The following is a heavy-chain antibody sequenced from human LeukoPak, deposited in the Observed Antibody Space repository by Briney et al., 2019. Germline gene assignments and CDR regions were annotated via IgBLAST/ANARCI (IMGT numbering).Heavy chain of an antibody. V-gene: IGHV3-11*04. CDR1: GFTFSDNY. D-gene: IGHD3-22*01. J-gene: IGHJ4*02. Sequence: PGGSLRLSCAASGFTFSDNYMSWIRQAPGKGLEWVSYISSSGSIYYADSVKGRFTISRDNANNSLYLQMNSLRAEDTAVYYCARHVVAVGFDYWGQGTLVTVSS. CDR2: ISSSGSI. CDR3: ARHVVAVGFDY.